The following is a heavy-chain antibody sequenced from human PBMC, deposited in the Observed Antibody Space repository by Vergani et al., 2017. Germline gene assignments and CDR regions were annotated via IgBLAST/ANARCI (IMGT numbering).Heavy chain of an antibody. CDR1: GDSISSGNN. J-gene: IGHJ4*02. V-gene: IGHV4-38-2*01. CDR2: IYHSGGA. CDR3: ARTESFILRYFHWAL. D-gene: IGHD3-9*01. Sequence: QVNLQESGPGLVKPSETLSLTCAVSGDSISSGNNWGWIRQPPGKGLEWIGNIYHSGGAYYNPSLKVRVTISVDTSKNQFSLEVTSVTAADTAIYFCARTESFILRYFHWALWGQGTLVTVSS.